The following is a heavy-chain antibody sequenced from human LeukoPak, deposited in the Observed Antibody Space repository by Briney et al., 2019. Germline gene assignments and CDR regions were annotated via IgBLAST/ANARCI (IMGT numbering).Heavy chain of an antibody. CDR2: ISGSGGST. J-gene: IGHJ3*02. D-gene: IGHD1-1*01. Sequence: PGGSLKLSCAASGFTFSSYATSWVRQAPGKGLEWVSAISGSGGSTYYADSVKGRFTISRDNSKNTLYLQMNSLRAEDTAVYYCANVLTERGAFDIWGQGTMVTVSS. CDR3: ANVLTERGAFDI. V-gene: IGHV3-23*01. CDR1: GFTFSSYA.